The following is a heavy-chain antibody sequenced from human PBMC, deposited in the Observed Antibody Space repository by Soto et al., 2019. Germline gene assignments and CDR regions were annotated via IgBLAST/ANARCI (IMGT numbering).Heavy chain of an antibody. CDR3: AREGRVEAYYYGMDV. CDR2: IYYSGST. J-gene: IGHJ6*02. Sequence: TSETLSLTCTVSGGSISSYYWSWIRQPPGKGLEWIGYIYYSGSTNYNPSLKSRVTISVDTSKNQFSLKLSSVTAADTAVYYCAREGRVEAYYYGMDVWGQGTTVTVSS. V-gene: IGHV4-59*01. CDR1: GGSISSYY.